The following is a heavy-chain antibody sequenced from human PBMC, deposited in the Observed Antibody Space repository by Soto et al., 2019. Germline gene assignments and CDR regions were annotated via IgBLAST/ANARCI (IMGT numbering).Heavy chain of an antibody. CDR3: ARVGVLRFLEWSIDH. Sequence: SETLSLTCTVSGGSVSSSSYYWSWIRQPPGKGLEWIGYIYYRGTTNYNPSLKSRVTISIDTSKNQFALKLTSVTAADTAVYYCARVGVLRFLEWSIDHWGQGTLVTVSS. CDR1: GGSVSSSSYY. CDR2: IYYRGTT. V-gene: IGHV4-61*01. D-gene: IGHD3-3*01. J-gene: IGHJ4*02.